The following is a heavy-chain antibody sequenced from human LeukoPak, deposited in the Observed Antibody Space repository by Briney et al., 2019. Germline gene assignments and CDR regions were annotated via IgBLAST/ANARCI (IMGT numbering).Heavy chain of an antibody. Sequence: SETLSLTCTVSGGSISSYYGSWVRQPAGKGLEWIGRIYTSGSTNYNPSLKSRVTMSVDTSKNQFSLKLSSVTAADTAVYYCAREVLWFGELSGFDCGQGTLVTVSS. CDR2: IYTSGST. V-gene: IGHV4-4*07. CDR3: AREVLWFGELSGFD. J-gene: IGHJ4*02. D-gene: IGHD3-10*01. CDR1: GGSISSYY.